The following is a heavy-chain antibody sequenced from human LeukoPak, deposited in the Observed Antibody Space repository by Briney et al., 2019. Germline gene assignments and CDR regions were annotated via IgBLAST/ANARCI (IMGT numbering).Heavy chain of an antibody. CDR2: MSPNSGDT. CDR3: ARGPPNWGYDY. D-gene: IGHD7-27*01. CDR1: GYTXXSYX. Sequence: ASVKVSCKASGYTXXSYXFNWVRQATGQRPXWMGWMSPNSGDTGYAQKFQDRVTMTRNTSISTAYMELSSLRSDDTAVYYCARGPPNWGYDYWGPGTLVTVSS. J-gene: IGHJ4*02. V-gene: IGHV1-8*01.